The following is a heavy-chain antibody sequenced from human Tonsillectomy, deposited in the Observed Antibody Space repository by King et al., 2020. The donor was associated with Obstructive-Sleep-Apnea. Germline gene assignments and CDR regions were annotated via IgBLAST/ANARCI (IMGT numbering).Heavy chain of an antibody. V-gene: IGHV3-9*01. CDR2: ISWHSGRI. CDR1: GFTFEDYA. J-gene: IGHJ4*02. Sequence: VQLVESGGGLVQPGRSLRLSCAASGFTFEDYAMHWVRQAPGKGLEWVSGISWHSGRIGYGDSVKGRFTISRDNAKNSLFLQMNSMRTKDTALYYCAKDLSSGWYGPVDYWGQGTLVTVSS. CDR3: AKDLSSGWYGPVDY. D-gene: IGHD6-19*01.